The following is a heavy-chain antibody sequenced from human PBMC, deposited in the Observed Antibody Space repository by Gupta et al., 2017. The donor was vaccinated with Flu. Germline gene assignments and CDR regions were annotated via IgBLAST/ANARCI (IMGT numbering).Heavy chain of an antibody. J-gene: IGHJ5*02. CDR3: ERHVDRRWFDP. V-gene: IGHV4-39*01. CDR1: ISRSSPN. Sequence: ISRSSPNWGWISQPPGKGLELVGSIYSSGNTYFNQALKRRVTISVDTSKNQYSLKVSAVSAADTSMDYCERHVDRRWFDPWGQGTLVTVSS. CDR2: IYSSGNT.